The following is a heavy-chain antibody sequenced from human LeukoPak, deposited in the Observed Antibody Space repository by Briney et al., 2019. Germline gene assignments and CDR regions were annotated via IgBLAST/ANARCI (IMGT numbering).Heavy chain of an antibody. J-gene: IGHJ3*02. Sequence: SSETLSLTCTVSGGSISSNSYYWGWIRQPPGKGLEWIGSIYYSGSAYYNPSLKSRVTISVDTSKNQFSLKMSSVTAADTAVYYCARSLYSDYAFDIWGQGTMVTVSS. V-gene: IGHV4-39*01. D-gene: IGHD4-11*01. CDR2: IYYSGSA. CDR3: ARSLYSDYAFDI. CDR1: GGSISSNSYY.